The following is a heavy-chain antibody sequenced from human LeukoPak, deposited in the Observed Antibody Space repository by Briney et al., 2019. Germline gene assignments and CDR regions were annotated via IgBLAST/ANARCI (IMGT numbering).Heavy chain of an antibody. D-gene: IGHD3-9*01. CDR2: ISSSSTI. Sequence: GGSLRLSCAASGFTFSDYYMNWVRQAPGKGLEWVSSISSSSTIYYADSVKGRFTISRDNAKNSLYLQMNGLRAEDTAVYYCARGKVLRYFDWHTDAFDIWGQGTMVTVSS. CDR1: GFTFSDYY. J-gene: IGHJ3*02. V-gene: IGHV3-69-1*01. CDR3: ARGKVLRYFDWHTDAFDI.